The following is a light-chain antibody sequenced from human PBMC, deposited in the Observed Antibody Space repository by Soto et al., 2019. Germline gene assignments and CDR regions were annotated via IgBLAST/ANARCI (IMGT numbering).Light chain of an antibody. CDR1: QSISSW. V-gene: IGKV1-5*01. CDR3: QQYNSYPFT. J-gene: IGKJ3*01. Sequence: DIQMTQSPSTLSASVGERVTITCRASQSISSWLAWYQQKPGKAPKLLIYDASSLESGVPSRFSGSGSGTEFTLTISRLQPDDVATYYCQQYNSYPFTYGPGTKVDI. CDR2: DAS.